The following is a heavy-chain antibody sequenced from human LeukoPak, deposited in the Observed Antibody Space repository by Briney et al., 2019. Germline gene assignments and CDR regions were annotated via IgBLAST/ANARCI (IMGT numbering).Heavy chain of an antibody. CDR2: FDPEHGEM. CDR3: ATGGPWDLLKY. J-gene: IGHJ4*02. Sequence: ASVKVSCKVSGDTHTELSTHWVRQAPGKGLEWMGGFDPEHGEMIYAQKLQGRVTMTEDRSTDTAYMELSSLRSEDTAVYYCATGGPWDLLKYWGQGTLVTVSS. CDR1: GDTHTELS. V-gene: IGHV1-24*01. D-gene: IGHD3-9*01.